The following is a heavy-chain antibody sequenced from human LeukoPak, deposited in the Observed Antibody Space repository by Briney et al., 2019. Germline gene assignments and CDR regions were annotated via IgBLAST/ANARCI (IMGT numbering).Heavy chain of an antibody. V-gene: IGHV3-23*01. Sequence: GGSLRLSCEASGFTFRSYAMTWVRQAPGKGLEWVSAISGSGAKTYYADSVKGRFTISRDNSRNTLYLQMNSLRVEDTAVYYCASVRGIYGSGTYRDYWGQGTLVTVSS. CDR1: GFTFRSYA. CDR2: ISGSGAKT. J-gene: IGHJ4*02. D-gene: IGHD3-10*01. CDR3: ASVRGIYGSGTYRDY.